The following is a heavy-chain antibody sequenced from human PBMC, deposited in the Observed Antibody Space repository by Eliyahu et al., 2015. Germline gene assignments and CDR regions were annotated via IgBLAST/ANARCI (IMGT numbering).Heavy chain of an antibody. Sequence: QVTLKESGPVLVKPTETLTLTCTVSGFSLSXARXGVXXIRQPPGKALEWLAHIFSXXEKSYSTSLKSRLTISKDTSKSQVVLTMTNMDPVDTATYYCARILGYDILTGVIAPNWFDPWGQGTLVTVSS. CDR2: IFSXXEK. CDR3: ARILGYDILTGVIAPNWFDP. CDR1: GFSLSXARXG. V-gene: IGHV2-26*01. J-gene: IGHJ5*02. D-gene: IGHD3-9*01.